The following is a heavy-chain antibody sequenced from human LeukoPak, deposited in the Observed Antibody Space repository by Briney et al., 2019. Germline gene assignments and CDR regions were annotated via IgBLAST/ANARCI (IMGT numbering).Heavy chain of an antibody. CDR2: IGTFGDT. D-gene: IGHD3-22*01. CDR1: GFTFSTYD. J-gene: IGHJ3*02. Sequence: GGSLRLSCEASGFTFSTYDMHWVRQATGKVLEWVSGIGTFGDTHYPGSVKGRFTISRENARNSLFLQMNSLTAGDAAVYYCVRAARYYGSSGAHAFDIWGQGTMVTVSS. V-gene: IGHV3-13*01. CDR3: VRAARYYGSSGAHAFDI.